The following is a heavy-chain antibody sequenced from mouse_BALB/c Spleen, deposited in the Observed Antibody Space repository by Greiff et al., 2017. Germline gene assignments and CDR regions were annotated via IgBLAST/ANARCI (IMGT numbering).Heavy chain of an antibody. V-gene: IGHV1S81*02. CDR3: TRIYDNYGSSYGVYWYFDV. CDR2: INPSNGGT. D-gene: IGHD1-1*01. J-gene: IGHJ1*01. CDR1: GYTFTSYY. Sequence: QVQLQQSGAELVKPGASVKLSCKASGYTFTSYYMYWVKQRPGQGLEWIGEINPSNGGTNFNEKFKSKATLTVDKSSSTAYMQLSSLTSEDSAVYYCTRIYDNYGSSYGVYWYFDVWGAGTTVTVSS.